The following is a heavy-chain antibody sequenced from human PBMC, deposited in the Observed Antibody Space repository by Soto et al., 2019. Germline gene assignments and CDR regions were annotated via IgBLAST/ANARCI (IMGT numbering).Heavy chain of an antibody. CDR1: GFSFSISP. J-gene: IGHJ4*02. V-gene: IGHV3-30-3*01. Sequence: PGGSLRLSCAASGFSFSISPMHWVRQAPGKGPEWVALISYDGTNKFYAGSVKGRLTISRDNSKSTLYLQVDSLRPEDAAVYYCARDPKTSGGQHWAFNYFDSWGQGTLVTV. CDR3: ARDPKTSGGQHWAFNYFDS. CDR2: ISYDGTNK. D-gene: IGHD7-27*01.